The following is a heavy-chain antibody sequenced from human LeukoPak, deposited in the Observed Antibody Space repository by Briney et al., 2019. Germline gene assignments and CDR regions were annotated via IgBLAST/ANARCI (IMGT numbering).Heavy chain of an antibody. CDR3: ARRREYSSSSGNWFDP. D-gene: IGHD6-6*01. V-gene: IGHV5-51*01. CDR1: GYSFTSYW. Sequence: GESLKISCKGSGYSFTSYWIGWVRQMPGKGLEWMGIIYPGDSDTRYSPSFQGQVTISADKSISTAYLQWSSLKASDTTMYYCARRREYSSSSGNWFDPWGQGTLVTVSS. CDR2: IYPGDSDT. J-gene: IGHJ5*02.